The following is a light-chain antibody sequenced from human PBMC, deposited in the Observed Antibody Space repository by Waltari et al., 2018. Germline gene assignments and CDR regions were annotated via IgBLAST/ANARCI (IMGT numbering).Light chain of an antibody. Sequence: IVMTQSPATLSVSPGERATLSCRASQSISTNLAWFQAKPGQAPRLLIYGASTRATGVPARFSGSGSGTCFTLVISSLQSEDFAVYYCQQYDKWLRYSFGQGTKLEIK. CDR2: GAS. J-gene: IGKJ2*01. CDR1: QSISTN. CDR3: QQYDKWLRYS. V-gene: IGKV3-15*01.